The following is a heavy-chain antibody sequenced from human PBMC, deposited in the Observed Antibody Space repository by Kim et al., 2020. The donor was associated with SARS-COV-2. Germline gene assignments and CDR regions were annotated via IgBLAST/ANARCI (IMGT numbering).Heavy chain of an antibody. D-gene: IGHD3-10*01. CDR3: AKDRYYYGSGSYY. Sequence: YADSGEGRFTISRDNSKNTLYLQMNSLRAEDTAVYYCAKDRYYYGSGSYYWGQGTLVTVSS. J-gene: IGHJ4*02. V-gene: IGHV3-23*01.